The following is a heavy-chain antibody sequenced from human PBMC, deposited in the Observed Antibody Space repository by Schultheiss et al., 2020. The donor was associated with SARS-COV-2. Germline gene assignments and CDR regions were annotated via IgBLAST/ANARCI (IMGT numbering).Heavy chain of an antibody. Sequence: GGSLRLSCAASGFTFSSYGMHWVRQAPGKGLEWVAVISHDGSNKYYADSVKGRFTISRDNSKNTLYLQMSSLRPEDTAVYYCASPRGHWGQGTTVTVSS. CDR2: ISHDGSNK. J-gene: IGHJ6*02. V-gene: IGHV3-30*03. CDR3: ASPRGH. D-gene: IGHD3-10*01. CDR1: GFTFSSYG.